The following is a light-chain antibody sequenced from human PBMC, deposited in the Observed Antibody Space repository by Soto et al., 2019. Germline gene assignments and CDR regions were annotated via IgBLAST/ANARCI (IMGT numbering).Light chain of an antibody. CDR1: SGHSSYA. J-gene: IGLJ2*01. Sequence: QSVLTQSPSASASLGASVKLTCTLSSGHSSYAIAWHQQQPEKGPRYLMKLNSDGSHSKGDGIPDRFSGSSSGAERYLTISSLQSEDEADYYCQPWGTGILLGGGTTLPVL. CDR2: LNSDGSH. CDR3: QPWGTGIL. V-gene: IGLV4-69*01.